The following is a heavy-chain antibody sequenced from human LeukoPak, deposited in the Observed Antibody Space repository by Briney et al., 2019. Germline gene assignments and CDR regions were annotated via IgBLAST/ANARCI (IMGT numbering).Heavy chain of an antibody. CDR1: GYTFTGYY. D-gene: IGHD3-3*01. Sequence: ASVKVSCKASGYTFTGYYMHWVRQAPGQGLEWMGWINPNSGGTNYAQKFQGRVTMTRDTSISTAYMELSRLRSDDTAVYYCARAAALDFWSAMDYWGQGTLVTVSS. CDR3: ARAAALDFWSAMDY. J-gene: IGHJ4*02. V-gene: IGHV1-2*02. CDR2: INPNSGGT.